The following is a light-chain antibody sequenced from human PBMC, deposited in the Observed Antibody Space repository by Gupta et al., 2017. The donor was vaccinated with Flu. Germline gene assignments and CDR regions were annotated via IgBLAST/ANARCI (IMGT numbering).Light chain of an antibody. Sequence: EKATLSCRASQSVGSNYLSWYHQKPGQAPRLLIYAASSRATGTPDRFSGSGSGTDFTLTISRLEPEDFAVYYCHQYAKSPLTFGGGTKVEIK. CDR3: HQYAKSPLT. J-gene: IGKJ4*01. V-gene: IGKV3-20*01. CDR2: AAS. CDR1: QSVGSNY.